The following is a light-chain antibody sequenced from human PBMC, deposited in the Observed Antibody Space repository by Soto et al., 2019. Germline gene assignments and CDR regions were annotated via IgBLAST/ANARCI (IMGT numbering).Light chain of an antibody. V-gene: IGKV3D-15*01. CDR1: QSVSSN. CDR2: GAS. Sequence: EIVMTQSPATLSVSPGERAALSCRASQSVSSNLAWYQQKPGQAPRLLIYGASTRATGIPARFSGSGSGTEFTLTISSLQSEHFAVYYCQQYNNWPPLMCTFGQGTKLEI. J-gene: IGKJ2*02. CDR3: QQYNNWPPLMCT.